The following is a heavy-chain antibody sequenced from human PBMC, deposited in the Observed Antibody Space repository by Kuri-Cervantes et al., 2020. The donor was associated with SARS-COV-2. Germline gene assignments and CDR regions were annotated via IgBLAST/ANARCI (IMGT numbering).Heavy chain of an antibody. J-gene: IGHJ3*02. D-gene: IGHD2-8*01. Sequence: SETLSLTCTVSGGSVSSGSYYWSWIRQPPGKGLGWIGYIYYSGSTNYNPSLKSRVTISVDTSKNQFSLKLSSVTAADTAVYYCARVPRFCTNGVCYAFDIWGQGTMVTVSS. CDR2: IYYSGST. CDR1: GGSVSSGSYY. V-gene: IGHV4-61*01. CDR3: ARVPRFCTNGVCYAFDI.